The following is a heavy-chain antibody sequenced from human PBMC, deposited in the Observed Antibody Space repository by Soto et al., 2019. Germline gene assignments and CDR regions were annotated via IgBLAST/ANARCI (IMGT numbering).Heavy chain of an antibody. CDR2: VSSGGGT. Sequence: LRLSCAASGFTFSTYAMGWVRQAPGKGLEWVSVVSSGGGTHYADSVKGRFTVARDNSKNTLSLQMNSLRADDTAVYYCAKRRGAGGHFDYWGQGALVTVSS. CDR3: AKRRGAGGHFDY. V-gene: IGHV3-23*01. CDR1: GFTFSTYA. D-gene: IGHD2-15*01. J-gene: IGHJ4*02.